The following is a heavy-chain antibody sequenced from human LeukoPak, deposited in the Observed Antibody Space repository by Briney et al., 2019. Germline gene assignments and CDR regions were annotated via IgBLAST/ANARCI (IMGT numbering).Heavy chain of an antibody. CDR2: ISSSGSTI. CDR3: ARGVMDECFDC. Sequence: GGSLRLSCAASGFTFSSYEMNWVRQAPGKGLEWVSYISSSGSTIYYADSVKGRFTISRDNAKNSLYLQMNSLRAEDTAVYYCARGVMDECFDCWGQGTRSPSPQ. D-gene: IGHD3-10*01. J-gene: IGHJ4*02. CDR1: GFTFSSYE. V-gene: IGHV3-48*03.